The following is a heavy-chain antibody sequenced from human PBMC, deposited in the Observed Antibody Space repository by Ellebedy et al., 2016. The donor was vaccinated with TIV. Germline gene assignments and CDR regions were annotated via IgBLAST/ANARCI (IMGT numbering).Heavy chain of an antibody. CDR1: GFTFSSYA. J-gene: IGHJ4*02. V-gene: IGHV3-23*01. Sequence: GESLKISCAASGFTFSSYAMSWVRQAPGKGLEWVSAISGSGGSTYYADSVKGRFTISRDNSKNTLYLQMNSLRAEETAVYYCAKELGDYAFDYWGQGTLVTVSS. CDR2: ISGSGGST. CDR3: AKELGDYAFDY. D-gene: IGHD4-17*01.